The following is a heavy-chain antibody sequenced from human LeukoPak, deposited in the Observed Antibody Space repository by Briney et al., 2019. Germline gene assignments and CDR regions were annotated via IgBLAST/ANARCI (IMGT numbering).Heavy chain of an antibody. V-gene: IGHV1-8*02. J-gene: IGHJ4*02. CDR1: GYTFTGYY. CDR2: MNPNSGNT. Sequence: ASVKVSCKASGYTFTGYYMHWVRQAPGQGLEWMGWMNPNSGNTGYAQKFQGRVTMTRNTSISTAYMELSSLRSEDTAVYYCARGLAAAVIIFDYWGQGTLVTVSS. D-gene: IGHD6-13*01. CDR3: ARGLAAAVIIFDY.